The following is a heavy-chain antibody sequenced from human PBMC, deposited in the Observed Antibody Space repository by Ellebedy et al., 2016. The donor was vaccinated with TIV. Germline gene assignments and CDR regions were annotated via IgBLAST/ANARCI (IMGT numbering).Heavy chain of an antibody. D-gene: IGHD3-22*01. CDR1: GFIVSSDH. CDR3: AKDSLAYYYDGSGPSDY. Sequence: PGGSLRLSCAASGFIVSSDHMSWVRQAPGKGLEWISVIYSGGRTFYADSVKGRFTISRDNSKNTLYLQMNSLRAEDTAVYYCAKDSLAYYYDGSGPSDYWGQGTLVTVSS. J-gene: IGHJ4*02. V-gene: IGHV3-53*05. CDR2: IYSGGRT.